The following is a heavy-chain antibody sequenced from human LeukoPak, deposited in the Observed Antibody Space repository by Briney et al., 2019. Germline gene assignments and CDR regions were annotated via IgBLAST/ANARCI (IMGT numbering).Heavy chain of an antibody. Sequence: GGSLRLSCAASGFTFSSYNMNWVRQAPGKGLEWVSSITSSSSYIYYADSVKGRFTISRDNAKNSLYLQINNLRVGVTAVYYCARTSGRSLDSWGQGTLVTVSS. V-gene: IGHV3-21*01. J-gene: IGHJ4*02. CDR2: ITSSSSYI. D-gene: IGHD1-26*01. CDR3: ARTSGRSLDS. CDR1: GFTFSSYN.